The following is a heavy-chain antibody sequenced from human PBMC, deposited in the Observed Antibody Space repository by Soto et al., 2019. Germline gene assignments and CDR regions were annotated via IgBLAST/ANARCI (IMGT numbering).Heavy chain of an antibody. D-gene: IGHD5-18*01. V-gene: IGHV4-59*08. CDR2: IYYSGST. J-gene: IGHJ4*02. CDR3: ASLAGDTARGRDY. Sequence: QVQLQESGPGLVKPSETLSLTCTVSGGSISSYYWSWIRQPPGKGLEWIGYIYYSGSTNYNPSLKSRGTRSVDTSKNQFSLKLSSVTAADTAVYYCASLAGDTARGRDYWGQGTLVTVSS. CDR1: GGSISSYY.